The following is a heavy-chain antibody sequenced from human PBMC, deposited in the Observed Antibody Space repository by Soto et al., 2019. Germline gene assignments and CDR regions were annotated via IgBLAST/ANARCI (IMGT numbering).Heavy chain of an antibody. CDR2: MNPNSGNT. V-gene: IGHV1-8*01. D-gene: IGHD6-19*01. CDR3: ARSVEWLASFDY. CDR1: GYTFTSYD. Sequence: ASVKVSCKASGYTFTSYDINWVRQATGQGREWMGWMNPNSGNTGYAQKFQGRVTMTRNTSISTAYMELSSLRSEDTAVYYCARSVEWLASFDYWGQGTLVTVSS. J-gene: IGHJ4*02.